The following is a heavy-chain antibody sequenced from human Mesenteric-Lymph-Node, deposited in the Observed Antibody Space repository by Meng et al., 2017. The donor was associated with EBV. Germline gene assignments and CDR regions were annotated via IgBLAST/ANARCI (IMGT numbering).Heavy chain of an antibody. V-gene: IGHV1-69*01. CDR1: GDTFSSYA. CDR3: ATSQYYGSGNYYRYFDY. Sequence: QGQRVQSGAEVKKPGSSVTVSCTASGDTFSSYAISWVRQAPGQGLEWMGGITPIYGKVNYAQNFQGRVTITADESTSEAYMELSSLRFEDTAVYYCATSQYYGSGNYYRYFDYWGQGTLVTVSS. J-gene: IGHJ4*02. CDR2: ITPIYGKV. D-gene: IGHD3-10*01.